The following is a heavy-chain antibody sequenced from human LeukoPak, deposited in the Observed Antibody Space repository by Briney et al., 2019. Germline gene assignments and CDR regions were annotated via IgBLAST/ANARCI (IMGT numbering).Heavy chain of an antibody. J-gene: IGHJ4*02. V-gene: IGHV1-2*02. CDR2: IDPDSGGT. CDR3: ARVPGPYTTSRFDY. Sequence: ASVRVSCKTSGYTFTGYYLHWVRQAPGQGLEWMGRIDPDSGGTHYAQKFQVRVPVTRDTSITTVYMELSGLASDDTAVYYCARVPGPYTTSRFDYWGQGTLVTVSS. D-gene: IGHD2-2*02. CDR1: GYTFTGYY.